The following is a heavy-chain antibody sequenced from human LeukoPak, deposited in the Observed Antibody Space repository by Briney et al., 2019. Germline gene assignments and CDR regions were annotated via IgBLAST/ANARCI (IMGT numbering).Heavy chain of an antibody. J-gene: IGHJ5*02. Sequence: ASVKVSCKASGGTFSSYAISWVRQAPGRGLEWMGGIIPIFGTANYAQKFQGRVTITADESTSTAYMELSSLRSEDTAVYYCARGRDTYYDFWSGYNSWFDPWGQGTLVTVSS. V-gene: IGHV1-69*13. CDR1: GGTFSSYA. D-gene: IGHD3-3*01. CDR2: IIPIFGTA. CDR3: ARGRDTYYDFWSGYNSWFDP.